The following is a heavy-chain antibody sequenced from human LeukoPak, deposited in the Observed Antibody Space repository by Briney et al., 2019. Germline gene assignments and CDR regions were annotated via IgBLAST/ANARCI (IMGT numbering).Heavy chain of an antibody. Sequence: GGSLRLSCAASGFTFSSYAMNWVRQAPGKGLEWVSAISGSGGSTSYADSVKGRFTISKDNAKNTVYLQMNSLRAEDTAVYYCVSFYETYWGRGTLVTVSS. V-gene: IGHV3-23*01. CDR1: GFTFSSYA. CDR2: ISGSGGST. J-gene: IGHJ4*02. CDR3: VSFYETY. D-gene: IGHD2/OR15-2a*01.